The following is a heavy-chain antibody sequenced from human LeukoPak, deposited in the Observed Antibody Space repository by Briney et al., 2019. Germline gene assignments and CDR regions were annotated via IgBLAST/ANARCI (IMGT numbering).Heavy chain of an antibody. J-gene: IGHJ4*02. CDR3: AKGGNDGDFDY. D-gene: IGHD1-1*01. V-gene: IGHV3-9*03. Sequence: SLRLSCAASGFTFDDYAMHWVRQAPGKGLEWVSGISWNSGSIGYADSVKGRFTISRDNAKNSLYLQMNSLRAEDMALYYCAKGGNDGDFDYWGQGTLVTVSS. CDR2: ISWNSGSI. CDR1: GFTFDDYA.